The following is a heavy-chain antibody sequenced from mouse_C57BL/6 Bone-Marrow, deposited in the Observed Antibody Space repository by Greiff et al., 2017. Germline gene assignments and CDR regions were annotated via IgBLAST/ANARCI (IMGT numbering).Heavy chain of an antibody. CDR1: GYTFTSYW. J-gene: IGHJ1*03. Sequence: QVQLQQSGAELAKPGASVKLSCKASGYTFTSYWMHWVKQRPGQGLEWIGYINPSSGYTKYNQKFKAKATLTADKSSSTAYMQLSSLTYEDSAVYYCASPDYYGSSYWYFDVWGTGTTVTVSS. CDR3: ASPDYYGSSYWYFDV. V-gene: IGHV1-7*01. CDR2: INPSSGYT. D-gene: IGHD1-1*01.